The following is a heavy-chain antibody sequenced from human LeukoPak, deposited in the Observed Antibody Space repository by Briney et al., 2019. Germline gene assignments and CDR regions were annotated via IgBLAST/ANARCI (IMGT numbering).Heavy chain of an antibody. Sequence: GGSLRLSCAASGFTFDDYAMHWVRQAPGKGLEWVSGISWNSGSIGYADSVKGRFTISRDNAKNSLYLQMNSLRAEDTALYYCAKVYCSGGSCYPYYFDYWGQGTLVTVSS. CDR2: ISWNSGSI. D-gene: IGHD2-15*01. V-gene: IGHV3-9*01. CDR1: GFTFDDYA. J-gene: IGHJ4*02. CDR3: AKVYCSGGSCYPYYFDY.